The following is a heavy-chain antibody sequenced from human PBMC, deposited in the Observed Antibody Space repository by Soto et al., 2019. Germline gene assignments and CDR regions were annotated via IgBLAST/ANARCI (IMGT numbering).Heavy chain of an antibody. Sequence: QVRLVQSGAEVKKPGASVKVSCKASGYTFTNYYMHWVRQAPGQGLEWMGLINLSGGSADYAQKFQGRVTMTRDTSTSTVNMELSSLTSEDTAVYFCARGHVVEATFDYWGQGTLAIVSS. D-gene: IGHD2-15*01. CDR3: ARGHVVEATFDY. CDR1: GYTFTNYY. CDR2: INLSGGSA. V-gene: IGHV1-46*01. J-gene: IGHJ4*02.